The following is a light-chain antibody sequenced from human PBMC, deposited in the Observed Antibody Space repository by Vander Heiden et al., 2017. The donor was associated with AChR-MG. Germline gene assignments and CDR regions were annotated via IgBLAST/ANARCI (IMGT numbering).Light chain of an antibody. CDR1: QSLLHSNGYNY. V-gene: IGKV2-28*01. J-gene: IGKJ4*01. Sequence: DIVMTQSPLSLPVTPGEPASISCRSSQSLLHSNGYNYLDWYLQKPGQSPQLLIYVVSNRASGVPDRFSGSGSGTDFTLKISRVEAEDVGVYYCRQALQTPHTFGGGTKVEIK. CDR2: VVS. CDR3: RQALQTPHT.